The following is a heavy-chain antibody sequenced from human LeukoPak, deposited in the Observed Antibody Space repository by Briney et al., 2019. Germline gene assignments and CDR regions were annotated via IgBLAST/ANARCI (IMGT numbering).Heavy chain of an antibody. CDR3: ARGRSSWSNLYYFDY. J-gene: IGHJ4*02. Sequence: ASVKVSCKASGYTFTGYYMHWVRQAPGQGLEWMGRINPNSGGTNYAQKFQGRVTITTDESTSTAYMELSSLRSEDTAVYYCARGRSSWSNLYYFDYWGQGTLVTVSS. V-gene: IGHV1-2*06. CDR2: INPNSGGT. D-gene: IGHD6-13*01. CDR1: GYTFTGYY.